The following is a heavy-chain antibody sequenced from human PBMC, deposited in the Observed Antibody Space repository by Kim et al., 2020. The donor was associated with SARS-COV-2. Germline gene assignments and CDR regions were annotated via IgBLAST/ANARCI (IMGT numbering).Heavy chain of an antibody. Sequence: SETLSLTCAVYGGSFSGYYWSWIRQPPGKGLEWIGEINHSGSTNYNPSLKSRVTISVDTSKNQFSLKLSSVTAADTAVYYCARAPTHIDYWGQGTLVTVS. CDR1: GGSFSGYY. J-gene: IGHJ4*02. V-gene: IGHV4-34*01. CDR3: ARAPTHIDY. D-gene: IGHD4-17*01. CDR2: INHSGST.